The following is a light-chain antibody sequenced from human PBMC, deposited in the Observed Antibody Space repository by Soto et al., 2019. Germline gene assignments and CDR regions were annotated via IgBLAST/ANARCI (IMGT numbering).Light chain of an antibody. V-gene: IGKV1-39*01. CDR3: QQTYTLPRT. J-gene: IGKJ1*01. CDR1: QSISTY. Sequence: DIQMTQSPSSLSASVGDRVTITCRASQSISTYVNWYQQKPGKAPNLLIYTASSLQSGVPSRFSGSGSGTDFTLTISSLQPEDFATYFCQQTYTLPRTFAQGTKVDIK. CDR2: TAS.